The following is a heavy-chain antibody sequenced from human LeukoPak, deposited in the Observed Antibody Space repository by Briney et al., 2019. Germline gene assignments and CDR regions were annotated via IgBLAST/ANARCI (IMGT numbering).Heavy chain of an antibody. CDR2: IYTSGST. Sequence: SETLSLTCTVSGGSISTYYWSWIRQPAGRGLEWIGRIYTSGSTNYNPSLKSRVTMSVDTSKNQFTLKLTSVTAADTAVYYCARDIGYCDTTCCATWFDPWGQGILVTVSS. CDR3: ARDIGYCDTTCCATWFDP. V-gene: IGHV4-4*07. J-gene: IGHJ5*02. D-gene: IGHD2-2*01. CDR1: GGSISTYY.